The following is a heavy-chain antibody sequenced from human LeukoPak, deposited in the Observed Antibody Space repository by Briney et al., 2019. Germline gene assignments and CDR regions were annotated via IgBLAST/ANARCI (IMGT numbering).Heavy chain of an antibody. D-gene: IGHD2-21*01. Sequence: AGGSLRLSCAASGFTFSNYAMTWVRQAPGKGLEWVSAIRTSASSTYYADSVKGRFTISRDNSKNTLYLQMNSLRAEDTAMYYCTRDPNLIGILDIWGQGTMVTVSS. J-gene: IGHJ3*02. CDR3: TRDPNLIGILDI. CDR2: IRTSASST. CDR1: GFTFSNYA. V-gene: IGHV3-23*01.